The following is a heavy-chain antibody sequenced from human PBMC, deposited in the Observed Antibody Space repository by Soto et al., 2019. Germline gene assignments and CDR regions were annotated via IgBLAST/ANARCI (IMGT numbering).Heavy chain of an antibody. J-gene: IGHJ4*02. D-gene: IGHD2-8*01. CDR3: ARELEYCSNGVCYPYFDS. V-gene: IGHV3-48*04. CDR1: GFSFRSYS. CDR2: ISSSSYTI. Sequence: EVQLEESGGGLVQPGGSLRLSCAASGFSFRSYSMNWVRQAPGKGLEWLSDISSSSYTIYYADSVKGRFTISRDNDKNSLYLQMDSLRAEDTAVYYCARELEYCSNGVCYPYFDSWGQGTLVTVSS.